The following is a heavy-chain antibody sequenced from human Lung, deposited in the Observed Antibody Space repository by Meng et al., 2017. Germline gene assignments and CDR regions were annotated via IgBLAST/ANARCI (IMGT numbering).Heavy chain of an antibody. CDR1: GYTFTAYY. V-gene: IGHV1-2*06. J-gene: IGHJ4*02. D-gene: IGHD2-21*01. CDR3: AKALGWGSSPDY. CDR2: INPNSGGT. Sequence: QVQLVQSGADVTKPGASVKVSCKASGYTFTAYYIHWVRQDPGQGLEWMGRINPNSGGTNFAQKFQGRVIMTRDTSISTAYMELSSLGFDDTAVYYCAKALGWGSSPDYWGQGILVTVSS.